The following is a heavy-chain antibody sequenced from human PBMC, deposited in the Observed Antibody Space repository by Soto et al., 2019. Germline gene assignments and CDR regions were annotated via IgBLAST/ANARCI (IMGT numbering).Heavy chain of an antibody. CDR3: GRSRCSNGVCFRNIDH. J-gene: IGHJ4*02. CDR2: INTASVT. D-gene: IGHD2-8*01. Sequence: EVQLVESGGGLVQPGGSLRLSCAASGFTFSTYDINWVRQAPGKGLEWVSTINTASVTSYADSVKGRFTVSRENVKNSLHLQMNSLRAGDTAVYYCGRSRCSNGVCFRNIDHWGQGTLVTVSS. CDR1: GFTFSTYD. V-gene: IGHV3-13*01.